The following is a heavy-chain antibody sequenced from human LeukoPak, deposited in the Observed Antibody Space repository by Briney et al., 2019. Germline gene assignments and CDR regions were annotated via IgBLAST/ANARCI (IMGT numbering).Heavy chain of an antibody. Sequence: GGSLRLSCAASGFTFSTYAMHWVRQAPGKGLEWVAIISYDGTNKHYADSVKGRFTISRDNSKNTLFLQMNSLRAEDTALYYCAREAMVRGATWHYMDVWGKGTTVTISS. D-gene: IGHD3-10*01. CDR3: AREAMVRGATWHYMDV. V-gene: IGHV3-30*04. J-gene: IGHJ6*03. CDR1: GFTFSTYA. CDR2: ISYDGTNK.